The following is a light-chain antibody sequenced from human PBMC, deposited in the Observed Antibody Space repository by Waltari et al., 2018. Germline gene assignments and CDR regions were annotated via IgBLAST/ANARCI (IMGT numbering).Light chain of an antibody. CDR3: SSYAGSNSVV. Sequence: QSALTQPPSASGSPGQPVTISCTGTSRDVGGYNSVSWYQQHPGKAPKLMIYEVSKRPSGVPDRFSGSKSGNTASLTVSGLQAEDEADYYCSSYAGSNSVVFGGGTKLTVL. J-gene: IGLJ2*01. CDR1: SRDVGGYNS. V-gene: IGLV2-8*01. CDR2: EVS.